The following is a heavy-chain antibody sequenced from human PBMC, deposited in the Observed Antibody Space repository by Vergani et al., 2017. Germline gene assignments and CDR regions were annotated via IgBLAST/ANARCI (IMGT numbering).Heavy chain of an antibody. CDR1: GYSFTSYW. Sequence: EVQLVQSGAEVKKPGESLKISCKGSGYSFTSYWIGWVRQMPGKGLEWMGIIYPGDSDTSYSPSFQGQVTISADKSISTAFLQWSSLKASDTAMYYCGRHVPPITGTKWVWFDAWGQGTLVTVSS. CDR3: GRHVPPITGTKWVWFDA. D-gene: IGHD1-7*01. CDR2: IYPGDSDT. J-gene: IGHJ5*02. V-gene: IGHV5-51*01.